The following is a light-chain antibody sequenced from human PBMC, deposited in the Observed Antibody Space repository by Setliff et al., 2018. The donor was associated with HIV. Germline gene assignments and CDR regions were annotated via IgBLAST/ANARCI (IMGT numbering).Light chain of an antibody. CDR2: DVS. CDR1: SSDIGGYNY. V-gene: IGLV2-14*01. J-gene: IGLJ1*01. CDR3: SSYTSSTTYV. Sequence: QSVLTQPASVSGSPGQSITISCTGTSSDIGGYNYVSRYQQHPGKAPKLMVYDVSQRPSGVSNRFSGSKSGNTASLTISGLQAEDEADYYCSSYTSSTTYVFGPGTKVTVL.